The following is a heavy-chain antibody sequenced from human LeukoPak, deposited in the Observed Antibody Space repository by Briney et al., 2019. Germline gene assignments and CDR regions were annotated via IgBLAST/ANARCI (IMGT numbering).Heavy chain of an antibody. CDR2: IYYSGST. J-gene: IGHJ5*02. V-gene: IGHV4-39*01. CDR1: GGSISSSSYY. Sequence: SETLSLTCTVSGGSISSSSYYWGWIRQPPGKGLEWIGSIYYSGSTYYNPSLKSRVTISVDTSKNQFSLKLSSVTAADTAVYYCARHRKRLYYYGSGSYENWFDPWGQGTLVTVSS. D-gene: IGHD3-10*01. CDR3: ARHRKRLYYYGSGSYENWFDP.